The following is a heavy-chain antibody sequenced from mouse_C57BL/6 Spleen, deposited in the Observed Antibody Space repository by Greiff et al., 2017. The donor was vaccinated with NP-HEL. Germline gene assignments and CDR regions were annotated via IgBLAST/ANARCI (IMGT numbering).Heavy chain of an antibody. V-gene: IGHV1-82*01. CDR1: GYAFSSSW. CDR2: IYPGDGDT. D-gene: IGHD1-1*01. CDR3: ARRPNYYGSSYGYCDV. Sequence: QVQLQQSGPELVKPGASVKISCKASGYAFSSSWLNWVKQRPGKGLEWIGRIYPGDGDTNYNGKFKGKATLTADNSSSTAYMQLSSLTSEDSAVYFCARRPNYYGSSYGYCDVWGTGTTVTVSS. J-gene: IGHJ1*03.